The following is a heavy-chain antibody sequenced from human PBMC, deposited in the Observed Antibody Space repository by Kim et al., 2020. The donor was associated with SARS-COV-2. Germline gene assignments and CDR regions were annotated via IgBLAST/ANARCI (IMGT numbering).Heavy chain of an antibody. J-gene: IGHJ3*02. CDR3: ARDPNQFDAFDI. CDR1: GFTVSSNY. Sequence: GGSLRLSCAASGFTVSSNYMSWVRQAPGKGLEWVSVIYSGGSTYYADSVKGRFTISRDNSKNTLYLQMNSLRAEDTAVYYCARDPNQFDAFDIWGQGTMVTVSS. V-gene: IGHV3-53*01. CDR2: IYSGGST.